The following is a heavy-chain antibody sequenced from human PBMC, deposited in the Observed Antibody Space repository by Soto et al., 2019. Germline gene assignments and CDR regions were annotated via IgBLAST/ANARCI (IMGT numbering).Heavy chain of an antibody. Sequence: QGQLVQSGAEVKKPGSSVKISCKASGGTVRTNAFSWVRQAPGQVLEWMGGIIPIFPTPDYAQKFQSRVTITANESPTTTYMELSSLRAADTAIYYCSRDNDRIQLGGNYYYSMDVWGQGTTVTVSS. CDR3: SRDNDRIQLGGNYYYSMDV. J-gene: IGHJ6*02. V-gene: IGHV1-69*12. CDR2: IIPIFPTP. D-gene: IGHD1-1*01. CDR1: GGTVRTNA.